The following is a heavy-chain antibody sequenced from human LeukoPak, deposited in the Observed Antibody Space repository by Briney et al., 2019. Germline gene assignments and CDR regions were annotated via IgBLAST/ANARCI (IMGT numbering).Heavy chain of an antibody. J-gene: IGHJ3*02. Sequence: PSETLSLTCTVSGGSISSNGYYWGWLRQSPGGGLEWIGNIYFSGITYYNASLKSRVTISVDTSKNQFSLKLSSVTAADTAVYYCIAAALTSGAFDIWGQGKMVTVSS. CDR2: IYFSGIT. V-gene: IGHV4-39*07. CDR3: IAAALTSGAFDI. CDR1: GGSISSNGYY. D-gene: IGHD6-13*01.